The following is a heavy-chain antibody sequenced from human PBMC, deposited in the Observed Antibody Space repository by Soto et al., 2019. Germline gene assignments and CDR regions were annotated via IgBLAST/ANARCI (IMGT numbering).Heavy chain of an antibody. J-gene: IGHJ2*01. D-gene: IGHD6-19*01. CDR1: GFTFSSYG. CDR3: ARDSDSSGWTNWYFDL. V-gene: IGHV3-33*01. Sequence: QVQLVESGGGVVQPGRSLRLSCAASGFTFSSYGMHWVRQAPGKGLEWVAVIWYDGSNKYYADSVKGRFTISRDNSKNTLYLQMNSLRAEDTAVYYCARDSDSSGWTNWYFDLWGRGTLVTVSS. CDR2: IWYDGSNK.